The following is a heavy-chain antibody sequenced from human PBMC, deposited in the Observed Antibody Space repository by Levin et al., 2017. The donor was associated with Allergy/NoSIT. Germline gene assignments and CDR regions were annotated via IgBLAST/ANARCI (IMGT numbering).Heavy chain of an antibody. CDR2: IRSNTNNYAT. CDR3: TRLGVFDGDWYGMDV. V-gene: IGHV3-73*01. CDR1: GLTFSGST. Sequence: GESLKISCAASGLTFSGSTMHWVRQASGKGLEWVGHIRSNTNNYATAYAASVKGRFTISRDDSRNTAYLQMNILKTEDTAVYYCTRLGVFDGDWYGMDVWGQGTTVTVSS. D-gene: IGHD2-21*02. J-gene: IGHJ6*02.